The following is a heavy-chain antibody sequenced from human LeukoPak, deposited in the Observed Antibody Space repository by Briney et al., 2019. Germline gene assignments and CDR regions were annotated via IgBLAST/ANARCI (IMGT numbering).Heavy chain of an antibody. V-gene: IGHV3-21*01. CDR3: ARDPQLWGVRIAFDI. Sequence: GGSLRLSCAASGFTFSSYSMNWVRQAPGKGLEWVSSISSSSSYIYYADSVKGRFTISRDNAKNSLYLQMNSLRAEDTAVYYCARDPQLWGVRIAFDIWGQGTMVTVSS. D-gene: IGHD5-18*01. J-gene: IGHJ3*02. CDR1: GFTFSSYS. CDR2: ISSSSSYI.